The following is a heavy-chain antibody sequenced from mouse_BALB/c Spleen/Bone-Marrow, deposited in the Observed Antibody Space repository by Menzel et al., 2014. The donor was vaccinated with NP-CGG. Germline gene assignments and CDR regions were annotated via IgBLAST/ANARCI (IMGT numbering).Heavy chain of an antibody. J-gene: IGHJ1*01. CDR1: GYNFTSYW. CDR3: AREYYGSSGYFDV. Sequence: VKLMESGAELAKPGASVKMSCKASGYNFTSYWMHWVKQRPGQGLEWIGYINPSTGYTEYNQKFKDKATLTADKSSGTAYMQLSSLTSEDSAVYYCAREYYGSSGYFDVWGAGTTVTVSS. D-gene: IGHD1-1*01. CDR2: INPSTGYT. V-gene: IGHV1-7*01.